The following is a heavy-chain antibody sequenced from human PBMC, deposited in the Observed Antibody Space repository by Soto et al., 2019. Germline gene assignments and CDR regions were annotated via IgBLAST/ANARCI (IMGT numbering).Heavy chain of an antibody. D-gene: IGHD6-13*01. CDR2: ISYDGSNK. J-gene: IGHJ4*02. V-gene: IGHV3-30*18. CDR1: GFTFSSYG. CDR3: AKVAQQLAPGY. Sequence: QVQLVESGGGVVQPGRSLRLSCAASGFTFSSYGMHWVRQAPGKGLEWVAVISYDGSNKYYADSVKGRFTISRDNSKNTLYLQMNSLRAEDTAVYYCAKVAQQLAPGYWGQGTLVTVSS.